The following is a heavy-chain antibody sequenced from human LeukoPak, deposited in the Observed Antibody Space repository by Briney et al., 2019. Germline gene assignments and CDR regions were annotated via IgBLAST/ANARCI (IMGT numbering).Heavy chain of an antibody. J-gene: IGHJ6*03. CDR2: INPSGGST. Sequence: GASVKVSCEASGYTFTSYYMHWVRQAPGQGLEWMGIINPSGGSTSYAQKFQGRVTMTRDTSTNTVYMELSSLRSEDTAVYYCARDGYSYGQGRYYYYYYMDVWGKGTTVTVSS. CDR3: ARDGYSYGQGRYYYYYYMDV. V-gene: IGHV1-46*01. CDR1: GYTFTSYY. D-gene: IGHD5-18*01.